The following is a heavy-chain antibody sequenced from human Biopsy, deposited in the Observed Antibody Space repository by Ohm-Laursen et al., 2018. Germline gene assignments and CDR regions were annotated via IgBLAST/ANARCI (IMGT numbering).Heavy chain of an antibody. V-gene: IGHV4-4*09. CDR3: ARALPPHLQSGYL. Sequence: SDTLSLTCAVSGGSISSFYWTWIRQPPGKGPEWIGDISDSGSTNYNPPLKSRVTISVDTSKNQFSLKLISVTAADTAMYYCARALPPHLQSGYLWGQGTLVTVSS. CDR2: ISDSGST. J-gene: IGHJ5*02. CDR1: GGSISSFY. D-gene: IGHD5-24*01.